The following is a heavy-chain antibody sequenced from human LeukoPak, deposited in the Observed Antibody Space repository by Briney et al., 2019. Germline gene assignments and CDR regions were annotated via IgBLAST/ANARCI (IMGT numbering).Heavy chain of an antibody. Sequence: GGSLRLSCAASGFTFSGYWMNWVRQASGKGLEWVANIKQDASEKYYVDSVKGRFTISRDNAKNSLSLQMNSLRAEDTAVYYCARMGPTSSGWPEAFDYWGRGTLVTVSS. J-gene: IGHJ4*01. CDR1: GFTFSGYW. V-gene: IGHV3-7*01. D-gene: IGHD6-25*01. CDR2: IKQDASEK. CDR3: ARMGPTSSGWPEAFDY.